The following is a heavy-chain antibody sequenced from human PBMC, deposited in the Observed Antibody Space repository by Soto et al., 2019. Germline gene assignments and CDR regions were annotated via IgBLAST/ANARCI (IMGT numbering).Heavy chain of an antibody. V-gene: IGHV3-7*05. CDR1: GFTFSTYR. J-gene: IGHJ5*02. Sequence: EVQLVESGGGLVQPGGSLRLSCAASGFTFSTYRMSCVRQTPGKGLEWVANIKQDGSEKYYVDSVKGRFTISRDNDKKSLYLQMNSLRVEDTAVYYCAKEGTAAASGWFDPWGQGTLVTVSS. D-gene: IGHD6-25*01. CDR3: AKEGTAAASGWFDP. CDR2: IKQDGSEK.